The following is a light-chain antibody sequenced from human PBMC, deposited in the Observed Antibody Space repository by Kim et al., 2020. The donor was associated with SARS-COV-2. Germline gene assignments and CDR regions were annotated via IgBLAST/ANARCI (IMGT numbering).Light chain of an antibody. Sequence: DIQMTQSPSTLSASVGDRVTITCRASQSISNWLAWYQQKPGKAPKLLIYKASSLESGVPSRFSGSGSGTEFTLTISSLQPDDFATYYCQQYDDFSFTFGPGTKVDIK. CDR1: QSISNW. CDR2: KAS. CDR3: QQYDDFSFT. V-gene: IGKV1-5*03. J-gene: IGKJ3*01.